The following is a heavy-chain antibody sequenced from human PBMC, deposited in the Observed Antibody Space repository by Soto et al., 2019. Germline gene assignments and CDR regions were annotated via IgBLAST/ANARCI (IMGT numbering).Heavy chain of an antibody. J-gene: IGHJ6*02. Sequence: GASVKVSCKASGGTFSSYAISRVRQAPGQGLEWMGGIIPIFGTANYAQKFQGRVTITADESTSTAYMGLSSLRSEDTAVYYCARSKDIVVVVAALVYYYGMDVWGQGTTVTVSS. V-gene: IGHV1-69*13. CDR3: ARSKDIVVVVAALVYYYGMDV. CDR1: GGTFSSYA. CDR2: IIPIFGTA. D-gene: IGHD2-15*01.